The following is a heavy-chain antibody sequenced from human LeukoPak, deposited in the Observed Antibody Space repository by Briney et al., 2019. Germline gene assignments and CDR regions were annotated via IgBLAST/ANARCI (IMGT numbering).Heavy chain of an antibody. CDR1: GGSISSGGYS. V-gene: IGHV4-30-2*01. J-gene: IGHJ3*02. CDR3: ASSRPTLNGELLWFGDQDAFDI. CDR2: IYHSGST. Sequence: SETLSLTCAVSGGSISSGGYSWSWIRQPPGKGLEWIGYIYHSGSTYYNPSLKSRVTISVDRSKNQFSLKLSSVTAADTAVYYCASSRPTLNGELLWFGDQDAFDIWGQGTMVTVSS. D-gene: IGHD3-10*01.